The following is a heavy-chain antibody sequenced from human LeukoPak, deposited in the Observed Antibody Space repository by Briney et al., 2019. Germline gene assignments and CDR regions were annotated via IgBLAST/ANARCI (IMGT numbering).Heavy chain of an antibody. D-gene: IGHD3-10*01. CDR1: GGSISTYF. J-gene: IGHJ4*02. V-gene: IGHV4-59*01. CDR3: ARSALETSGSYYNPEPFDY. Sequence: SETLSLTCTVSGGSISTYFWSWIRQPPGKELEWIGYVYYSGSTNYNPSLKSRVTISVDMSKNQFSLKLTSVTAADTAVYYCARSALETSGSYYNPEPFDYWGQGTLVTVSS. CDR2: VYYSGST.